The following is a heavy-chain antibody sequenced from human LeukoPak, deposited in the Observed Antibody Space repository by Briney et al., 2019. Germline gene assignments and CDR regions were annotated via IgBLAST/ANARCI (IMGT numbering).Heavy chain of an antibody. V-gene: IGHV1-18*01. CDR1: GYTFTSYG. CDR2: ISAYNGNT. Sequence: ASVKVSCKASGYTFTSYGIGWVRQAPGQGLEWMGWISAYNGNTNYAQKLQGRVTMTTDTSTGTAYMELRSLRSDDTAVYYCARSARFTASNAFDIWGQGTMVTVSS. CDR3: ARSARFTASNAFDI. D-gene: IGHD3-16*01. J-gene: IGHJ3*02.